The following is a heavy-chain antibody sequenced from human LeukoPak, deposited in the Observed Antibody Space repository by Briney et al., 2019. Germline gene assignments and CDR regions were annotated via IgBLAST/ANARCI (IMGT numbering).Heavy chain of an antibody. D-gene: IGHD3-16*01. CDR1: GGSISSYY. CDR2: IYYSGST. CDR3: ARGGGLGYYYYYMDV. V-gene: IGHV4-59*01. J-gene: IGHJ6*03. Sequence: SETLSLTCTVSGGSISSYYWSWIRQPPGKGLEWIGYIYYSGSTNYNPSLKSRVTISVDTSKNQFSLKLTSVTAADTAVYYCARGGGLGYYYYYMDVWGKGTTVTISS.